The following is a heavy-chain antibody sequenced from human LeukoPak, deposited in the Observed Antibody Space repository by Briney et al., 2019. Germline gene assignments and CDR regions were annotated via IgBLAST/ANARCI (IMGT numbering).Heavy chain of an antibody. CDR1: GFTFSSYS. D-gene: IGHD5-18*01. CDR2: ISSSSSYI. V-gene: IGHV3-21*01. J-gene: IGHJ4*02. Sequence: PGGSLRLSCAASGFTFSSYSMNWARQAPGKGLEWVSSISSSSSYIYYADSVKGRFTISRDNAKNSLYLQMNSLRAEDTAVYYCARSEYSYGYFDYWGQGTLVTVSS. CDR3: ARSEYSYGYFDY.